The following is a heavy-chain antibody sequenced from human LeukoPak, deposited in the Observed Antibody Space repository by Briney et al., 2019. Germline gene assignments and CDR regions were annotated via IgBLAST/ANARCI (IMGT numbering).Heavy chain of an antibody. CDR2: IKSKTDGGTT. CDR1: GFTFSNAR. J-gene: IGHJ4*02. V-gene: IGHV3-15*01. CDR3: TTDPGRYNWNDPPDY. Sequence: GGSLRLSCAASGFTFSNARMSWVRQAPGKGLEWVGRIKSKTDGGTTDYAAPVKGRFTISRDDSKNTLYLQMNSLKTEDTAVYYCTTDPGRYNWNDPPDYWGQGTLVTVSS. D-gene: IGHD1-1*01.